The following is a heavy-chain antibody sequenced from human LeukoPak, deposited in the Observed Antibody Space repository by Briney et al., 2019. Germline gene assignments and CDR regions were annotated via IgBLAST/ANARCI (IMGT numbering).Heavy chain of an antibody. CDR3: ARGYEQHTYSFDS. CDR2: IGGSGGST. Sequence: PGGSLRLSFAASGFTFSSYAMSWVRQAPGKGLEWVFTIGGSGGSTYYADSVKGRFTISRDNSKNTLYLKMKSLRAGDRAVYHCARGYEQHTYSFDSWGQGRLVSVPS. V-gene: IGHV3-23*01. CDR1: GFTFSSYA. J-gene: IGHJ4*02. D-gene: IGHD2-15*01.